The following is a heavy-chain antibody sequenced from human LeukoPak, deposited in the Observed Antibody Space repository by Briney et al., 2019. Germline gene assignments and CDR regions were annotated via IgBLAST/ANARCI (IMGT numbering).Heavy chain of an antibody. D-gene: IGHD6-13*01. V-gene: IGHV3-30-3*01. CDR1: GFTFSSYA. Sequence: GGSLRLSCAASGFTFSSYAMHWVRQAPGKGLEWVAVISYDGSNKYYADSVKGRFTISRDNSKNTLYLQMNSLRAEDTAVYYCARDSSSWYYFDYWGQGTLVTVSS. CDR2: ISYDGSNK. CDR3: ARDSSSWYYFDY. J-gene: IGHJ4*02.